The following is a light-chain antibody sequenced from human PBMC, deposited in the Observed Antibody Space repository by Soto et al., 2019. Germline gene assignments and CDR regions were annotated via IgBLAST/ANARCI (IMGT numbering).Light chain of an antibody. J-gene: IGLJ1*01. V-gene: IGLV1-44*01. Sequence: QSVLTQPPSASGTPGQRVTISCSGSNSNIGNNNVNWYQQLPGVAPKLLIFATDQRLSGVPDRFSGSKSGTSASLAISGLQSEDEADYYCATWDDSPSVFYVFGTGTKVTVL. CDR3: ATWDDSPSVFYV. CDR2: ATD. CDR1: NSNIGNNN.